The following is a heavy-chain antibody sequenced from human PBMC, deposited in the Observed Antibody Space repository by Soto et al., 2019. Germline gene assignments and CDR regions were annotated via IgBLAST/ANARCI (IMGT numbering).Heavy chain of an antibody. Sequence: QVQLQESGPGLMKPSQTLSLTCTVSGGSISSGGYYWSWIRQHPGKGLEWIGYIYYSGSTYYNPSLKSRVTISVDTSKNQFSLKLSSVTAADTAVYYCARGTVTVTNNWFDPWGQGTLVTVSS. CDR3: ARGTVTVTNNWFDP. D-gene: IGHD4-4*01. CDR2: IYYSGST. V-gene: IGHV4-31*03. CDR1: GGSISSGGYY. J-gene: IGHJ5*02.